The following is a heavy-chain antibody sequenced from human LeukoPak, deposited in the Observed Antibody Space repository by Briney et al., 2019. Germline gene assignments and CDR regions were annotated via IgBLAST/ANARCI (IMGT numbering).Heavy chain of an antibody. J-gene: IGHJ4*02. CDR1: GFTFSIYA. CDR3: AKNRPSIAAAGNFDY. Sequence: GGSLRLSCSGSGFTFSIYAMNWVRQAPGKGLEWVSGINYSDGKTSYADSVKGRFTISRDNSRNTLYLQMNSLRAEDTAVYYCAKNRPSIAAAGNFDYWGQGTLVTVSS. CDR2: INYSDGKT. D-gene: IGHD6-13*01. V-gene: IGHV3-23*01.